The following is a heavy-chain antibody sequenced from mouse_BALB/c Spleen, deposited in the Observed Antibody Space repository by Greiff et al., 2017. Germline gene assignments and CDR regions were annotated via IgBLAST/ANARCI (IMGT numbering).Heavy chain of an antibody. D-gene: IGHD2-1*01. CDR2: IWSGGST. CDR3: ARRDYGNYVGYFDV. J-gene: IGHJ1*01. CDR1: GFSLTSYG. V-gene: IGHV2-2*02. Sequence: QVQLQQSGPGLVQPSQSLSITCTVSGFSLTSYGVHWVRQSPGKGLEWLGVIWSGGSTDYNAAFISRLSISKDNSKSQVFFKMNSLQANDTAIYYCARRDYGNYVGYFDVWGAGTTVTVSS.